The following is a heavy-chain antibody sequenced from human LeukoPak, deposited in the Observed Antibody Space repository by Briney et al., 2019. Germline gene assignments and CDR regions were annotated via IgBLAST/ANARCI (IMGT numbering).Heavy chain of an antibody. CDR3: ARDGLLAAAGFLREY. V-gene: IGHV1-18*01. CDR1: GYTFTSYG. Sequence: ASVKVSCKASGYTFTSYGISWVRQAPGQGLEWMGWISAYNGNTNYAQKLQGRVTMTTDTSTSTAYMELRSLRSDDTAVYYCARDGLLAAAGFLREYWGQGTLVTVSS. CDR2: ISAYNGNT. J-gene: IGHJ4*02. D-gene: IGHD6-13*01.